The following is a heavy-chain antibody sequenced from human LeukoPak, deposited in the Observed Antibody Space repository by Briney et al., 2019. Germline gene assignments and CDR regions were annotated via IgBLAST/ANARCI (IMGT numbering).Heavy chain of an antibody. D-gene: IGHD6-13*01. CDR1: GGSISSSSYY. J-gene: IGHJ5*02. CDR2: IYYSGST. V-gene: IGHV4-39*07. CDR3: ARSYSGSWYWFDP. Sequence: SETLSLTCTVSGGSISSSSYYWGWIRQPPGKGLEWFGSIYYSGSTYYNPSLKSRVTISVDTSKNQFSLKLSSVTAADTAVYYCARSYSGSWYWFDPWGQGTLVTVSS.